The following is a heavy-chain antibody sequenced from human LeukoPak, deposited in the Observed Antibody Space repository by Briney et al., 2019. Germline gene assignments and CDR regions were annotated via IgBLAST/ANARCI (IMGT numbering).Heavy chain of an antibody. CDR3: ATRGDLSWFGALRH. J-gene: IGHJ4*02. CDR1: GFTFSNAW. Sequence: PGGSLRLSCVASGFTFSNAWMSWVRQAPGKGLEWVAFIRPDGRETNYAGSVKGRFTISRDNAKNSLYLQMNNLRVEDTAVYYCATRGDLSWFGALRHWSQGTVVTVSS. V-gene: IGHV3-7*01. D-gene: IGHD3-16*02. CDR2: IRPDGRET.